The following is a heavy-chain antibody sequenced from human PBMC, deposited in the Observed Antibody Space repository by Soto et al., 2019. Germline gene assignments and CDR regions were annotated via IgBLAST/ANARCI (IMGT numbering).Heavy chain of an antibody. CDR3: ARVGYSGYDSPPTFDY. Sequence: ASVKVSCKASGYTFTSYPMHWVRQAPGQRLEWMGWINAGNGNTKYSQKFQGRVTITRDISASTAYMELSSLRSEDTAVYYCARVGYSGYDSPPTFDYWGQGTLVTCSS. J-gene: IGHJ4*02. CDR2: INAGNGNT. V-gene: IGHV1-3*01. D-gene: IGHD5-12*01. CDR1: GYTFTSYP.